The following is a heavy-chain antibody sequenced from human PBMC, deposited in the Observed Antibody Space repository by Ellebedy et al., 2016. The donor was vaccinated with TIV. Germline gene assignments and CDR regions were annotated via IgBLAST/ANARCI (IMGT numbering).Heavy chain of an antibody. CDR3: ARDYYDSSGYSLYFQH. V-gene: IGHV4-4*07. CDR1: GGSISSYY. CDR2: IYTSGST. Sequence: SETLSLXCTVSGGSISSYYWSWIRQPAGKGLEWIGRIYTSGSTNYNPSLKSRVTMSVDTSKNQFSLKLSSVTAADTAVYYCARDYYDSSGYSLYFQHWGQGTLVTVSS. D-gene: IGHD3-22*01. J-gene: IGHJ1*01.